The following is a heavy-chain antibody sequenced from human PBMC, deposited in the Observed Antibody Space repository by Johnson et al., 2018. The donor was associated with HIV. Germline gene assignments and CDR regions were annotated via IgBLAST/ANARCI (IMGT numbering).Heavy chain of an antibody. CDR2: IRYDGSNK. CDR3: AKDLPPMILVGGDAFDI. CDR1: GFTFSNYG. Sequence: QVQLVESGGGVVQPGRSLRLSCAASGFTFSNYGMHWVRQAPGKGLEWVAFIRYDGSNKYYADSMKGRFTISRDNSKNTLYLQMNSLRAEDTAVYYCAKDLPPMILVGGDAFDIWGQGTMVIVSS. V-gene: IGHV3-30*02. D-gene: IGHD3-22*01. J-gene: IGHJ3*02.